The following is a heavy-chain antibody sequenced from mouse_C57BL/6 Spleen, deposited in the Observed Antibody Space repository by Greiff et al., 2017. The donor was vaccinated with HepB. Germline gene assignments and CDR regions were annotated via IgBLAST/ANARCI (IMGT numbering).Heavy chain of an antibody. V-gene: IGHV1-81*01. Sequence: QVQLQQSGAELVRPGASVKLSCKASGYTFTSYGISWVKQRTGQGLEWIGEIYPRSGNTYYNEKFKGKATLTADKSSSTAYMELRSLTSEDSAVYFCARSNCDGYSPFAYWGQGTLVTVSA. CDR1: GYTFTSYG. D-gene: IGHD2-3*01. CDR2: IYPRSGNT. CDR3: ARSNCDGYSPFAY. J-gene: IGHJ3*01.